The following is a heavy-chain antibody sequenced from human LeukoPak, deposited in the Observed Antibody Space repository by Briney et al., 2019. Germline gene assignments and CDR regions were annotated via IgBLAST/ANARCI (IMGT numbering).Heavy chain of an antibody. CDR3: ASGTYYYDSSGYPPLDY. CDR1: GYTFTSYY. V-gene: IGHV1-46*01. J-gene: IGHJ4*02. Sequence: ASVKVSCKASGYTFTSYYMHWVRQAPGQGLEWTGIINPSGGSTSYAQKFQGRVTMTRDTSTSTVYMELSSLRSEDTAVYYCASGTYYYDSSGYPPLDYWGQGTLVTISS. D-gene: IGHD3-22*01. CDR2: INPSGGST.